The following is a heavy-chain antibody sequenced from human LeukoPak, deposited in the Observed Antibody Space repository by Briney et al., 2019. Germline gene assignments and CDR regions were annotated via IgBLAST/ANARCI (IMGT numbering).Heavy chain of an antibody. CDR3: ARLLTYYYGSGSLFDY. Sequence: GESLKISCKGPGYSFTSYWIGWVRQMPGKGLEWMGIIYPGDSDTRYSPSFQGQVTISADKSISTAYLQWSSLKASDTAMYYCARLLTYYYGSGSLFDYWGQGTLVTVSS. CDR2: IYPGDSDT. CDR1: GYSFTSYW. V-gene: IGHV5-51*03. D-gene: IGHD3-10*01. J-gene: IGHJ4*02.